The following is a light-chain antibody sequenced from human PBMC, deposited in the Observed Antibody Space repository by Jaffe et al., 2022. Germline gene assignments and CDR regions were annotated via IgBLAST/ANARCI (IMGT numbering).Light chain of an antibody. CDR3: QQYGSSLTWT. Sequence: EIVLTQSPGTLSLSPGERATLSCRASQSVGNTYLAWYQQKPGQAPRLLIYDASSRATGIPDRFSGSGSGTDFTLTISRLEPEDFAVYYCQQYGSSLTWTFGQGTKVEIK. CDR2: DAS. CDR1: QSVGNTY. J-gene: IGKJ1*01. V-gene: IGKV3-20*01.